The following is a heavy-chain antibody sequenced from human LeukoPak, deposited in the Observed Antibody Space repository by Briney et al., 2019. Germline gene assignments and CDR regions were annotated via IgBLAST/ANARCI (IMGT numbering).Heavy chain of an antibody. CDR3: ARDRVRGGDFQD. J-gene: IGHJ1*01. V-gene: IGHV1-2*02. CDR2: INPNSGGT. D-gene: IGHD2-21*01. CDR1: GYTSTGYY. Sequence: ASVKVSCKASGYTSTGYYMHRVRQAPGQGLEWMGWINPNSGGTNYAQKFQGRVTMTRDTSISTAYMELSRLRSDDTAVYYCARDRVRGGDFQDWGQGTLVTVSS.